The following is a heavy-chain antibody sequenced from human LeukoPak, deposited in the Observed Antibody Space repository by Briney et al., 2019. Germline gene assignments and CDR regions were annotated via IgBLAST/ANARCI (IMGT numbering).Heavy chain of an antibody. D-gene: IGHD3-22*01. J-gene: IGHJ4*02. CDR2: ISGSSSTI. CDR3: ARGSTYYDSSGQVPFDY. V-gene: IGHV3-48*01. Sequence: GGSLRLSCAASGSTFSSYSMNWVRQAPGKGLEWGSYISGSSSTIYYADSVKGRFTISRDNGKNTPYLQMNSLRAEDTAVYYCARGSTYYDSSGQVPFDYWGQGTLVTVSS. CDR1: GSTFSSYS.